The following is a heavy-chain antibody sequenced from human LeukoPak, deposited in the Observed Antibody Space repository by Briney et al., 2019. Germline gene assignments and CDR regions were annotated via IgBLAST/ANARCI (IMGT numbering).Heavy chain of an antibody. D-gene: IGHD5-24*01. CDR2: IIPIFGTA. CDR1: GGTFSSYA. V-gene: IGHV1-69*05. Sequence: ASVKVSCKASGGTFSSYAISWVRRAPGQGLEWMGRIIPIFGTANYAQKFQGRVTITTDESTSTAYMELSSLRSEDTAVYYCARDVMRRDGYKFDYWGQGTLVTVSS. J-gene: IGHJ4*02. CDR3: ARDVMRRDGYKFDY.